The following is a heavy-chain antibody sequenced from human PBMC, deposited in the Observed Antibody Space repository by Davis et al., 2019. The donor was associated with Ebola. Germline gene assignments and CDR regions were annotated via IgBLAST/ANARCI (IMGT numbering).Heavy chain of an antibody. D-gene: IGHD6-6*01. J-gene: IGHJ3*02. CDR2: ISYDGSNK. V-gene: IGHV3-30-3*01. CDR3: ARIASIAATIDAFDI. CDR1: GFTFSSYA. Sequence: GESLKISCAASGFTFSSYAMHWVRQAPGKGLEWVAVISYDGSNKYYADSVKGRFTISRDNSKNTLYLQMNSLRAEDTAVYYCARIASIAATIDAFDIWGQGTMVTVSS.